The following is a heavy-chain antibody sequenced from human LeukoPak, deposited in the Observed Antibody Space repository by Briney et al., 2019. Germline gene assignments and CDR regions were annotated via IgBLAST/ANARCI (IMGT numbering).Heavy chain of an antibody. CDR2: IEDDGSEK. D-gene: IGHD2-2*01. CDR3: ARPRGCSNICNNFGY. J-gene: IGHJ4*02. V-gene: IGHV3-7*01. Sequence: PGGSLRLSCAASGFTFGDYSMSWVRQAPGKGLEWVANIEDDGSEKFYVDSVKGRSTISRDNAKDSLYLQMNSLRAEDTAVYYCARPRGCSNICNNFGYWGQGTLVTVSS. CDR1: GFTFGDYS.